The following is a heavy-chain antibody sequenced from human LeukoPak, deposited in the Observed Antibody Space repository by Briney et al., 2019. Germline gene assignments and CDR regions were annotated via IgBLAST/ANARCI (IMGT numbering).Heavy chain of an antibody. J-gene: IGHJ6*03. CDR3: ASHHAYYYYYMDV. Sequence: KPSETLSLTCTLSGDSLSRSSYYWGWARQPPGKGLEGIVSICYSGSSHYNPSLKSRVTISVDTSKNHFSLKRTSLTAAHTALYYCASHHAYYYYYMDVWGKGTTITVSS. CDR1: GDSLSRSSYY. CDR2: ICYSGSS. V-gene: IGHV4-39*02.